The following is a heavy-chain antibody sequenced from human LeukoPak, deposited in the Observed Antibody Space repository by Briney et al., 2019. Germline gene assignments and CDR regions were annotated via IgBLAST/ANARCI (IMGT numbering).Heavy chain of an antibody. CDR1: GGSISSYY. J-gene: IGHJ4*02. V-gene: IGHV4-59*05. D-gene: IGHD2-15*01. Sequence: PSETLSLTCTVSGGSISSYYWSWIRQPPGEGLEWIGSIYYSGSTYYNPSLKSRVTISVDTSKNQFSLKLSSVTAADTAVYYCARRYCSGGSCRWDWGQGTLVTVSS. CDR2: IYYSGST. CDR3: ARRYCSGGSCRWD.